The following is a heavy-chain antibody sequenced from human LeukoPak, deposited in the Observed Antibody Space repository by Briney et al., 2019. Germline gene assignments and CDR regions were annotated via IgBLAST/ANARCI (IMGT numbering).Heavy chain of an antibody. Sequence: GGSLRLSCAASGFTFSSYWMSWVRQAPGKGLEWVANIKQDGSDKYYVDSVKGRFTISRDNAKNSQFLQMNSLRAEDTAVYYCARGGGVVITTVDAFDIWGQGTMVTVSS. D-gene: IGHD3-22*01. CDR2: IKQDGSDK. V-gene: IGHV3-7*03. CDR3: ARGGGVVITTVDAFDI. CDR1: GFTFSSYW. J-gene: IGHJ3*02.